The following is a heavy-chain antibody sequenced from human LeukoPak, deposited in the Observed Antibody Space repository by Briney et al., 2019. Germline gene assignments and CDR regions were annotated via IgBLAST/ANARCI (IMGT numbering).Heavy chain of an antibody. CDR2: IYSSGST. D-gene: IGHD2-15*01. V-gene: IGHV4-4*07. J-gene: IGHJ4*02. CDR1: GGSISGSY. Sequence: SETLSLTCTVSGGSISGSYWXXXXXPXGXXLXXXXRIYSSGSTNYNPSLKSRVTMSVDTSKNQVSLKLNSVTAADTAVYYCARGFCSGGSCYLFDSWGQGTLVTVSS. CDR3: ARGFCSGGSCYLFDS.